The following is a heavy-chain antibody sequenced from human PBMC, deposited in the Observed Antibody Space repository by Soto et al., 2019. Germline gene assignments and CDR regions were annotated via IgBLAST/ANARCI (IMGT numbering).Heavy chain of an antibody. CDR3: ARGASDFWGAYPEIHFFDY. Sequence: PGGSLRLSCAASEFTFSTYPMHWVRQAPGKGLEWVAVISYEETNKYYADSVKGRFTISRDNSKNTLYLQMNNLRADDTAVYYCARGASDFWGAYPEIHFFDYWGHGTLVTVSS. V-gene: IGHV3-30-3*01. J-gene: IGHJ4*01. CDR2: ISYEETNK. CDR1: EFTFSTYP. D-gene: IGHD3-3*01.